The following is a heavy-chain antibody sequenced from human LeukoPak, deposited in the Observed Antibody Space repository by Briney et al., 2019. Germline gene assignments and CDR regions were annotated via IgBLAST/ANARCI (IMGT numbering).Heavy chain of an antibody. Sequence: PSETLSLTCTVSGGSISSSSYYWGWVRQPPGKGLEWIGSIYYSGSTYYNPSLKSRVTISVDTSKNQFSLKLSPVIAADTAVYYCARVGVDYSGNIIKYYFDYWGQGTLVTVSS. D-gene: IGHD4-23*01. CDR1: GGSISSSSYY. J-gene: IGHJ4*02. V-gene: IGHV4-39*07. CDR2: IYYSGST. CDR3: ARVGVDYSGNIIKYYFDY.